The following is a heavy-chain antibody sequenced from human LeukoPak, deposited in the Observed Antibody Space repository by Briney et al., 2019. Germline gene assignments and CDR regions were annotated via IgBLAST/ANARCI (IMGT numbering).Heavy chain of an antibody. D-gene: IGHD1-26*01. Sequence: GGSLRLSCAASGFTFSSYAMHWVRQAPGKGLEWVAVISYDGSNKYYADSVKGRFTISRDNSKNTLYLQMNSLRAEDTAVYYCARDFGGNYYYFDYWGQGTLVTVSS. CDR3: ARDFGGNYYYFDY. CDR2: ISYDGSNK. V-gene: IGHV3-30-3*01. J-gene: IGHJ4*02. CDR1: GFTFSSYA.